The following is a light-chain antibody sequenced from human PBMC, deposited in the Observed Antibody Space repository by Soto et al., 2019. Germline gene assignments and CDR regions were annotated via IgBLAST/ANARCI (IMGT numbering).Light chain of an antibody. CDR3: QQRSNWPWT. Sequence: EIVMTQSPVTLSVSPGERATLSCRASQSVRSNLAWHQQKPGQAPRLLMYDASNRATGIPARFSGSGSGTDFTLTISSLEPEDFAVYYCQQRSNWPWTFGQGTKVDIK. CDR1: QSVRSN. J-gene: IGKJ1*01. CDR2: DAS. V-gene: IGKV3-11*01.